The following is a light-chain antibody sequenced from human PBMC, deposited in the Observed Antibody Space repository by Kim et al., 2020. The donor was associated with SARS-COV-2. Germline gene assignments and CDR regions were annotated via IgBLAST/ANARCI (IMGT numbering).Light chain of an antibody. J-gene: IGKJ2*01. CDR1: HGFGTN. V-gene: IGKV3-15*01. Sequence: ASPRERAALSCRARHGFGTNLAWYQQKPGQAPRPLIYGAFTRATGIPARFSGDWSGTGFTRTISSLQSEDFAVYYCQQYDNGPYTFGQGTKLEI. CDR3: QQYDNGPYT. CDR2: GAF.